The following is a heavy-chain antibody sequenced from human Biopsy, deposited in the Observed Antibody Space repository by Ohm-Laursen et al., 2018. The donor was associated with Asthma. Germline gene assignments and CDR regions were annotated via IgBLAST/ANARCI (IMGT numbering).Heavy chain of an antibody. CDR3: ARMISYYDEMRDPFFDY. V-gene: IGHV7-4-1*02. CDR2: INTNTGNP. D-gene: IGHD3-16*01. J-gene: IGHJ4*02. Sequence: ASVNVSCKTSGYTFIGYHIHWVRQAPGQGLEWMGWINTNTGNPTYAQCFTGRFVFSLDTCVTTAHLQISSLKAEDTAVYFCARMISYYDEMRDPFFDYWGQGTLVTVSS. CDR1: GYTFIGYH.